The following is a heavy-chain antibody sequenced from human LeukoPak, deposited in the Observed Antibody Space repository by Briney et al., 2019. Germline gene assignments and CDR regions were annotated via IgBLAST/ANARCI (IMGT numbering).Heavy chain of an antibody. Sequence: SETLSLTCTVSGGSISSYYWSWIRQPPGKGLEWIGYIYYSGSTNYNPSLKSRVTISVDTSKNQFSLKLSSVTAADTAVYYCARDYGEYGFDYWGQGTLVTVSS. CDR2: IYYSGST. J-gene: IGHJ4*02. D-gene: IGHD4-17*01. CDR3: ARDYGEYGFDY. CDR1: GGSISSYY. V-gene: IGHV4-59*01.